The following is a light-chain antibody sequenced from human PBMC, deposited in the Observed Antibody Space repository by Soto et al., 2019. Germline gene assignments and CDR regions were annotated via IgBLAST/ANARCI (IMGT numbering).Light chain of an antibody. CDR2: EVS. CDR1: QSLLHSNGKTY. J-gene: IGKJ2*01. CDR3: LQTLQLPYT. V-gene: IGKV2D-29*01. Sequence: DLVMTQTPLSLSVTPGQSASISCKSSQSLLHSNGKTYLYWYLQKPGQPPHLLRTEVSNRCSGVPDRFSGSGSGTEFTLKISRVEAEDVGLYYCLQTLQLPYTVGQGTKLEIK.